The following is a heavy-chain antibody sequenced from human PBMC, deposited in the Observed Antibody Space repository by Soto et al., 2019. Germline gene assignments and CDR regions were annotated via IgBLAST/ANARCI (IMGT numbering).Heavy chain of an antibody. CDR3: ARDRGDPYWYFDL. D-gene: IGHD2-21*02. Sequence: GGSLRLSCAASGFTFSSYSMNWVRQAPGKGLEWVSSISSSSSYIYYADSVKGRFTISRDNAKNSLYLQMNSLRAEDTAVYYCARDRGDPYWYFDLWGRGTLVTVSS. V-gene: IGHV3-21*01. CDR1: GFTFSSYS. J-gene: IGHJ2*01. CDR2: ISSSSSYI.